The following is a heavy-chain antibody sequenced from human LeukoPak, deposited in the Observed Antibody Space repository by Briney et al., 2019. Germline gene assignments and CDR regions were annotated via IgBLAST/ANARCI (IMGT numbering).Heavy chain of an antibody. CDR1: RFTFSSYG. CDR2: ISYDGSHE. V-gene: IGHV3-30*18. Sequence: QAGGSLRLSCAASRFTFSSYGIHWVRQAPGKGLEWVALISYDGSHEYYPASVKGRFTISRDNSKNTLYLQMNSLRGEDTAVYYCAKDGDTMSGTYYYDMDVWGKGTTVTIS. D-gene: IGHD1-26*01. J-gene: IGHJ6*03. CDR3: AKDGDTMSGTYYYDMDV.